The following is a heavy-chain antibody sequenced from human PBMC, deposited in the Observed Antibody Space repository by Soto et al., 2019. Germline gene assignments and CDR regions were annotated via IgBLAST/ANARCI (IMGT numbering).Heavy chain of an antibody. CDR1: GFSVSGYS. CDR3: VRDLDLDRDMVHGDI. Sequence: PGGSLRLSCEASGFSVSGYSMNWVRQSPGKGLEWLAYITIVTGSIVYADSVKGRFTISTDSAKNSVFLQMNSLRDEDTAVYYCVRDLDLDRDMVHGDIWGQGTLVTISS. J-gene: IGHJ4*01. D-gene: IGHD5-18*01. CDR2: ITIVTGSI. V-gene: IGHV3-48*02.